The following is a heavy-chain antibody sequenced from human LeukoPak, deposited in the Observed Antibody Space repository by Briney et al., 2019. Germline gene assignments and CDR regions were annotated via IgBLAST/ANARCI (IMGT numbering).Heavy chain of an antibody. D-gene: IGHD6-25*01. CDR3: ARQLPTAAADTRGYFDY. CDR1: GGSISPISSSTYY. V-gene: IGHV4-39*01. CDR2: LFYGENT. Sequence: SETLSLTCTVSGGSISPISSSTYYWGWIRQAPGKGLEWIGSLFYGENTHYNPSLKSRATLSVDSSKNQFSLKLTSVTAAVAAVYFCARQLPTAAADTRGYFDYWGQGTVVTVSS. J-gene: IGHJ4*02.